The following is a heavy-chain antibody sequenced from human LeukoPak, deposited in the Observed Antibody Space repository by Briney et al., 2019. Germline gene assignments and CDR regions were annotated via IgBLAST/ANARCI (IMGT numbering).Heavy chain of an antibody. D-gene: IGHD4-17*01. J-gene: IGHJ4*02. CDR3: ARVGHGGYPIDY. CDR2: INDSGTNI. V-gene: IGHV3-48*03. CDR1: GFTFSDYE. Sequence: GGALRFSCAASGFTFSDYEMNWVPQGPGQGLEWLSHINDSGTNIHYAESVKGPVTISRDNGKNSLDLQMNGLRAEDTAVYYCARVGHGGYPIDYWGQGTLVTVSS.